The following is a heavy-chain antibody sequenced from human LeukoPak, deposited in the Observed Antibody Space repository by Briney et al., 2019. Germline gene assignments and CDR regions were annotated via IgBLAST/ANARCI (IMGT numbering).Heavy chain of an antibody. V-gene: IGHV4-61*01. CDR2: IYYSGST. D-gene: IGHD3-10*01. CDR3: ASTSGSYFISSFDY. CDR1: GGSISSGSYY. J-gene: IGHJ4*02. Sequence: PSQTLSLTCTVSGGSISSGSYYWSWIRQPPGKGLEWIGYIYYSGSTNYNPSLKSRVTISVDTSKNQFSLKLSSVTAADTAVYYCASTSGSYFISSFDYWGQGTLVTVSS.